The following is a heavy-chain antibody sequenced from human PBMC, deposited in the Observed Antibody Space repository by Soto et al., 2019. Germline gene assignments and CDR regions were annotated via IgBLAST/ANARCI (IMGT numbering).Heavy chain of an antibody. D-gene: IGHD1-26*01. CDR2: IIPIFGTA. Sequence: QFHLFQSGAEVKKPWSSVKVSCKASGGTFSSYAISWVRQAPGQGLEWMGGIIPIFGTANYAQKFQGRVTITADESTSTAYMELSSLRSEDTAVYYCARDKETGANFDYWGQGTLVNVSS. J-gene: IGHJ4*02. CDR1: GGTFSSYA. CDR3: ARDKETGANFDY. V-gene: IGHV1-69*12.